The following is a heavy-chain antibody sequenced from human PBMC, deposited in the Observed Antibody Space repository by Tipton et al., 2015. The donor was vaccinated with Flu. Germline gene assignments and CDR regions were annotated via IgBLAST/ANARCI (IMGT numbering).Heavy chain of an antibody. CDR2: IYYSGST. Sequence: TLSLTCTVSGGSISGYYWTWVRQPPGKGLEWIGYIYYSGSTNYNPSLKSRGTISVDTSKNQFSLKLSSVTAADTAVYYCATEYRGGGNSYYFDYWGQGTLVTVSS. CDR1: GGSISGYY. V-gene: IGHV4-59*07. CDR3: ATEYRGGGNSYYFDY. D-gene: IGHD4-23*01. J-gene: IGHJ4*02.